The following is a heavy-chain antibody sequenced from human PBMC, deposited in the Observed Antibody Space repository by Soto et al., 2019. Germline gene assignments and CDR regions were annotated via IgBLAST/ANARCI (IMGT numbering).Heavy chain of an antibody. CDR1: GDSVSSNSVA. Sequence: SQTLSLTCAISGDSVSSNSVAWNWIRQSPSGGLEWLGRTYYRSKWSHDYAVSVESRITINPDTSKNQFSLQLDSVTPADTAVYYCARDSPGYGDYVLFDYWGQGTRVTLSS. V-gene: IGHV6-1*01. D-gene: IGHD4-17*01. CDR2: TYYRSKWSH. J-gene: IGHJ4*02. CDR3: ARDSPGYGDYVLFDY.